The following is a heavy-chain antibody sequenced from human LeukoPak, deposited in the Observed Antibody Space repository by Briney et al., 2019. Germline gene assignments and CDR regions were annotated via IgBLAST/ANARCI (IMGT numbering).Heavy chain of an antibody. CDR3: ARVGGLAVAGYYLDY. J-gene: IGHJ4*02. V-gene: IGHV3-11*06. CDR2: ISSSSSYT. Sequence: GGSLRLSCAASGFTFSDYYMSWIRQAPGKGLEWVSYISSSSSYTNYADSVKGRFTISRDNAKNSLYLQMNSLRAEDTAVYYCARVGGLAVAGYYLDYWGQGTLVTVSS. D-gene: IGHD6-19*01. CDR1: GFTFSDYY.